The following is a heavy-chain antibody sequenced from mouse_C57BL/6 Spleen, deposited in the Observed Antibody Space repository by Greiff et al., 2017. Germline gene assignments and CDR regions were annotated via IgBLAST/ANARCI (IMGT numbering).Heavy chain of an antibody. D-gene: IGHD1-2*01. CDR2: ISSGSSTI. CDR3: ARPLLRDYAMDY. J-gene: IGHJ4*01. Sequence: EVQRVESGGGLVKPGGSLKLSCAASGFTFSDYGMHWVRQAPEKGLEWVAYISSGSSTIYYADTGKGRFTISRDNAKNTRFLQMTSMRSEDTAMYYCARPLLRDYAMDYWGQGTSVTVSS. V-gene: IGHV5-17*01. CDR1: GFTFSDYG.